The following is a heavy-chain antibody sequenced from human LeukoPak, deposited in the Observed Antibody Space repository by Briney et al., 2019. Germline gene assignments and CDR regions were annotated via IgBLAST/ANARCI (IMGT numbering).Heavy chain of an antibody. D-gene: IGHD3-10*01. V-gene: IGHV4-39*01. CDR1: GGSISSSSYY. CDR2: IYYSGST. Sequence: PSETLSLTCTVSGGSISSSSYYWGWIRQPPGKGREWIGSIYYSGSTYYNPSLKSRVTISVDTSKNQFSLKLSSVTAADTAVYYCASYSPTIITTTFDYWGQGTLVTVSS. CDR3: ASYSPTIITTTFDY. J-gene: IGHJ4*02.